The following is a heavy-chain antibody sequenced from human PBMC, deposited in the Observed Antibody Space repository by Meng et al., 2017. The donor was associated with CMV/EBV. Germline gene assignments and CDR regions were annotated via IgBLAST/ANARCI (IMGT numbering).Heavy chain of an antibody. J-gene: IGHJ5*02. CDR3: ARADGVYSSSWYWFDP. D-gene: IGHD6-13*01. CDR1: GFTFSDYY. Sequence: GESLKISCAASGFTFSDYYMSWIRQAPGKGLEWVSYISSSGSTIYYADSVKGRFTISRDNAKNSLYLQMNSLRAEDTAVYYCARADGVYSSSWYWFDPWGQGTLVTVSS. V-gene: IGHV3-11*04. CDR2: ISSSGSTI.